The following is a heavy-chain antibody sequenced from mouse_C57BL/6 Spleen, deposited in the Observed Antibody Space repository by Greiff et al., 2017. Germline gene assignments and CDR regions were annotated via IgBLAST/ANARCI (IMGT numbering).Heavy chain of an antibody. CDR1: GYTFTDYY. Sequence: EVQLQQSGPVLVKPGASVKMSCKASGYTFTDYYMNWVKQSHGKSLEWIGVINPYNGGTSYNQKFKGKATLTVDKSSSTAYMELNSLTSEDSAVYYCARGRAQAPFDYWGQGTTLTVSS. J-gene: IGHJ2*01. V-gene: IGHV1-19*01. CDR3: ARGRAQAPFDY. D-gene: IGHD3-2*02. CDR2: INPYNGGT.